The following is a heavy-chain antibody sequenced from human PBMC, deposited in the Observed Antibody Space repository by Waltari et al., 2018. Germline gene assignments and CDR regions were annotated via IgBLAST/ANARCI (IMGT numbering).Heavy chain of an antibody. V-gene: IGHV3-9*03. CDR3: AKGPYSSSPDY. Sequence: EVQLVESGGGLVQPGRSLRLSCAASGFTFDDYAIHWVRQAPGKGRDCVSGISWNSGSIGYADSVKGRFTISRDNAKNSLYLQMNSLRAEDMALYYCAKGPYSSSPDYWGQGTLVTVSS. CDR2: ISWNSGSI. CDR1: GFTFDDYA. J-gene: IGHJ4*02. D-gene: IGHD6-13*01.